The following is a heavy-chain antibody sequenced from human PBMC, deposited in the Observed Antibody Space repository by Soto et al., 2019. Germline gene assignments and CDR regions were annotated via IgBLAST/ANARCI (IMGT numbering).Heavy chain of an antibody. CDR3: ARGGAYSSGRWEADYYYYGMDV. J-gene: IGHJ6*02. CDR1: GGSISSYY. Sequence: SETLSLTCTVSGGSISSYYWSWIRQPPGKGLEWIGYIYYSGSTNYNPSLKSRVTISVDTSKNQFSLKLSSVTAADTAVYYCARGGAYSSGRWEADYYYYGMDVWGQGTTVTVSS. CDR2: IYYSGST. D-gene: IGHD6-19*01. V-gene: IGHV4-59*01.